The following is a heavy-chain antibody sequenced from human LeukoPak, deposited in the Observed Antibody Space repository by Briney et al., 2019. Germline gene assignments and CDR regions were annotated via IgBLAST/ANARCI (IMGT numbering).Heavy chain of an antibody. D-gene: IGHD6-19*01. CDR1: GFTFDDYA. V-gene: IGHV3-9*01. J-gene: IGHJ4*02. Sequence: GGSLRLSCAASGFTFDDYAMHWVRQAPGKGLEWVSGISWNSGSIGYADSVKGRFPISRDNAKNSLYLQMNSLRAEDTALYYCAKATRIAVAGPYYFDYWGQGTLVTVSS. CDR2: ISWNSGSI. CDR3: AKATRIAVAGPYYFDY.